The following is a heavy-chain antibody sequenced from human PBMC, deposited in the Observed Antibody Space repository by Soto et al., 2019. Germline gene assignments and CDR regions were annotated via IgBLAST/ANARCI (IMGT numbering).Heavy chain of an antibody. CDR2: FDPEDGET. D-gene: IGHD2-15*01. CDR3: ATGDYCSGGSCFDAFDI. CDR1: GYTLTELS. Sequence: ASVKVSCKVSGYTLTELSMHWVRQAPGKGLEWMGGFDPEDGETIYAQKFQGRVTMTEDTSTDAAYMELSSLRSEDTAVYYCATGDYCSGGSCFDAFDIWGQGTMVTVSS. V-gene: IGHV1-24*01. J-gene: IGHJ3*02.